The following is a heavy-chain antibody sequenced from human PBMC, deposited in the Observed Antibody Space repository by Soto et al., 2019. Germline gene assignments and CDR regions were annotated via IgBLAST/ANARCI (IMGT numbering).Heavy chain of an antibody. CDR1: GGSISSGGYY. Sequence: KPSETLSLTCTVSGGSISSGGYYWSWIRQHPGKGLEWIGYIYYSGSTYYNPSLKSRVTISVDTSKNQFSLKLSSVTAADTAVYYCARDPGVYSYGTFFDYWGQGILVTVSS. CDR2: IYYSGST. D-gene: IGHD5-18*01. CDR3: ARDPGVYSYGTFFDY. V-gene: IGHV4-31*03. J-gene: IGHJ4*02.